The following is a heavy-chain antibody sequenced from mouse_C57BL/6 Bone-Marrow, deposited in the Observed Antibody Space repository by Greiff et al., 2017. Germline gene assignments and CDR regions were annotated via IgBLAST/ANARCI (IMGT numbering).Heavy chain of an antibody. CDR1: GYTFTSYW. CDR2: IHPNSGST. V-gene: IGHV1-64*01. Sequence: VQLQQPGAELVKPGASVKLSCKASGYTFTSYWMHWVKQRPGQGLEWIGMIHPNSGSTNYNEKFKSKATLTVDKSSSTAYMHLSSLTSADSAVYYGARRRDDGSIHWYFDDWGTGTTVTVSS. J-gene: IGHJ1*03. CDR3: ARRRDDGSIHWYFDD. D-gene: IGHD1-1*01.